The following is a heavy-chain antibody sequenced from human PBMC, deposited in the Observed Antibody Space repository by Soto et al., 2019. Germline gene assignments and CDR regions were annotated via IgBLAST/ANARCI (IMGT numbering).Heavy chain of an antibody. D-gene: IGHD6-19*01. Sequence: SETLSLTCTVSGDSISSSSYYWGWIRQPPGKGLEWIGSIYYSGSTSFNPSLWSRLTMSVDTSKNQFSLKLSSVTAADTAVYYCARHYASGGWYFLWFDTWGQGTLVTVSS. CDR3: ARHYASGGWYFLWFDT. J-gene: IGHJ5*02. CDR2: IYYSGST. CDR1: GDSISSSSYY. V-gene: IGHV4-39*01.